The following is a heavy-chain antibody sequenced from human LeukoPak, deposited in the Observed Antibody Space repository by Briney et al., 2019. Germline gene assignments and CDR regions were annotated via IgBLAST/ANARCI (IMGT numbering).Heavy chain of an antibody. J-gene: IGHJ4*02. V-gene: IGHV1-2*06. CDR3: ARRARSSGSPTSNDY. CDR1: GYTSTGYY. D-gene: IGHD3-10*01. Sequence: ASVKVSCKASGYTSTGYYMHWVRQAPGQGLEWMGRINPNSGGTNYAQKFQGRVTMTRDTSISTAYMELSRLRSDDTAVYYCARRARSSGSPTSNDYWGQGTLVTVSS. CDR2: INPNSGGT.